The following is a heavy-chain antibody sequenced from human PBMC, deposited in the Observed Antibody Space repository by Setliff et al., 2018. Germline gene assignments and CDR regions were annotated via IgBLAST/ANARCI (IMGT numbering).Heavy chain of an antibody. CDR2: INHRGST. V-gene: IGHV4-34*01. J-gene: IGHJ4*02. Sequence: PSETLSLTCAAYGGTFSDYYWTWIRQPPGKGLEWIGEINHRGSTNYNPSLKSRATISIDTSKDQFPLKLISMSAADTAVYFCARGRNIAARLLDSWGQGALVTVS. CDR3: ARGRNIAARLLDS. CDR1: GGTFSDYY. D-gene: IGHD6-6*01.